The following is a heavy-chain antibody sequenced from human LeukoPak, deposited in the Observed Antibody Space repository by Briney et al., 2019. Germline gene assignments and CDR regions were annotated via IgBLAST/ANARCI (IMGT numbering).Heavy chain of an antibody. CDR2: INPNSGGT. V-gene: IGHV1-2*02. J-gene: IGHJ4*02. D-gene: IGHD5-18*01. CDR1: GYTFTGYY. Sequence: ASVKVSCKASGYTFTGYYMHWVRQAPGQGLEWMGWINPNSGGTKYAQKFQGGVTMTRDTSISTAYMELSRLRSHDTAVCYCARERFPDTAMVRDVYYFDYWGQGTLVTVSS. CDR3: ARERFPDTAMVRDVYYFDY.